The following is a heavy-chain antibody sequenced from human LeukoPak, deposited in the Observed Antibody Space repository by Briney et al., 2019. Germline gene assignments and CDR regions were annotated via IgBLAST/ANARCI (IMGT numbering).Heavy chain of an antibody. J-gene: IGHJ4*02. Sequence: ASVNVSCKASGYSFTSHGISWVRQAPGQGLEWMGWISAYNGDTNYAQKLQGRVTMTTDTSTSTAYMELRSLRSDDTAVYFCARWNYFSSIDYWGQGTLVTVSS. CDR1: GYSFTSHG. CDR3: ARWNYFSSIDY. D-gene: IGHD1-7*01. CDR2: ISAYNGDT. V-gene: IGHV1-18*01.